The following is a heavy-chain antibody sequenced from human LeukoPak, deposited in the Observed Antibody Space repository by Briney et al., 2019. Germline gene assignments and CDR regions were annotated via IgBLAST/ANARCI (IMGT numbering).Heavy chain of an antibody. V-gene: IGHV1-8*01. CDR3: ARGRFAHPKYYYYYGMDV. D-gene: IGHD3-3*01. CDR2: MNPNNGNT. CDR1: GYTFTSYD. J-gene: IGHJ6*02. Sequence: PLASVKVSCKASGYTFTSYDINWVRQATGQGLEWMGWMNPNNGNTGYAQKFQGRVTMTRNTSISTAYMELSSLRSEDTAVYYCARGRFAHPKYYYYYGMDVWGQGTTVTVSS.